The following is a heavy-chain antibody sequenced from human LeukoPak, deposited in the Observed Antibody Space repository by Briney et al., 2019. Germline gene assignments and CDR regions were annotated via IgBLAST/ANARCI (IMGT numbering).Heavy chain of an antibody. D-gene: IGHD2-2*01. CDR2: IYYDGSNK. Sequence: GRSLRLSCAASGFTFSSYGMHWVRQAPGKGLEGVALIYYDGSNKYYADSVKGRFTISRDDSKNTLYLQMNSLRAEDTAVYFCARDSCTTTTCYDCWGQGTLVTVSS. CDR3: ARDSCTTTTCYDC. V-gene: IGHV3-33*01. CDR1: GFTFSSYG. J-gene: IGHJ4*02.